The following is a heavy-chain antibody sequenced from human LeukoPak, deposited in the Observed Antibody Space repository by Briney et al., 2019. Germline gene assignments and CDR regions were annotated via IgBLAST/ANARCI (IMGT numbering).Heavy chain of an antibody. CDR2: MNPNSGNT. V-gene: IGHV1-8*01. CDR3: ARVQYYYYYYGMDV. CDR1: GYTFTSYD. J-gene: IGHJ6*02. Sequence: ASVKVSCKASGYTFTSYDINWVRQATGQGLEWVGWMNPNSGNTGYAQKFQGRVTMTRNTSISTAYMELSSLRSEDTAVYYCARVQYYYYYYGMDVWGQGTTVTVSS.